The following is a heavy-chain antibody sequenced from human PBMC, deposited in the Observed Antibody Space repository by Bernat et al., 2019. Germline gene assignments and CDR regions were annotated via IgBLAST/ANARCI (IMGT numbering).Heavy chain of an antibody. J-gene: IGHJ3*02. CDR2: INTDGRNT. CDR1: GFTFSSYW. D-gene: IGHD2-8*01. CDR3: AREESNGRDAFDI. V-gene: IGHV3-74*01. Sequence: EVQLVESGGGLVQPGGSLRLSCAASGFTFSSYWLHWVRQAPGKGLVWVSRINTDGRNTNYADSVQGRFTISRDNAKNTLYLQMNSLRAEDTAVYYCAREESNGRDAFDIWGQGTMVTVSS.